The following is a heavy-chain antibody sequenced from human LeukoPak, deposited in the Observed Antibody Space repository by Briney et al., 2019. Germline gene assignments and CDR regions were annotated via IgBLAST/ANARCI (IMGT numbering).Heavy chain of an antibody. D-gene: IGHD4-23*01. CDR1: GFPFSNYG. CDR2: ISYDESNK. J-gene: IGHJ5*02. V-gene: IGHV3-30*18. CDR3: AKDPGRWVPLLS. Sequence: GGSLRLSCAASGFPFSNYGMNCVRQAPGKGPEWVAIISYDESNKDYADSVKGRFTISRDNSKNTLHLQMNSLRPEDTAVYYCAKDPGRWVPLLSWGQGTPVTVSS.